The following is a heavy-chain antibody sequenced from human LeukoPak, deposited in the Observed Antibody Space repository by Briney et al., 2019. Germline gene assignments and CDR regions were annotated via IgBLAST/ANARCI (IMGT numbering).Heavy chain of an antibody. D-gene: IGHD5-18*01. Sequence: ASVKVSCKASGGTFSSYAISWVRQAPGQGLEWMGGTIPIFGTANYAQKFQGRVTITADESTSTAYMELSSLRSEDTAVYYCARGSEYSYGFTGRERTKSRLDYWGQGTLVTVSS. CDR1: GGTFSSYA. CDR2: TIPIFGTA. V-gene: IGHV1-69*13. CDR3: ARGSEYSYGFTGRERTKSRLDY. J-gene: IGHJ4*02.